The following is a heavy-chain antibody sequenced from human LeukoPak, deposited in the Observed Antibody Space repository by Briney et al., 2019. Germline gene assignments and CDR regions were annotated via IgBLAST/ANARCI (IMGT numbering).Heavy chain of an antibody. V-gene: IGHV3-23*01. CDR2: ISGSRAYT. CDR1: GFIFSNYG. Sequence: GGSLRLSCAASGFIFSNYGMRWVRQAPGKGLEWVSGISGSRAYTDYADSVKGRFTISRDNYKNTLYLEMNSLRVEDTAVYYCAKGNKDSGSYYLDYWGQGILVTVSS. J-gene: IGHJ4*02. CDR3: AKGNKDSGSYYLDY. D-gene: IGHD3-10*01.